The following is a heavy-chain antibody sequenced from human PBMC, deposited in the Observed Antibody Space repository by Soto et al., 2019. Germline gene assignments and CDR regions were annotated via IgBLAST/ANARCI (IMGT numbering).Heavy chain of an antibody. CDR1: GFTFSSYS. CDR2: ISSSSSYI. Sequence: GGSLRLSCAASGFTFSSYSMNWVRQAPGKGLEWVSSISSSSSYIYYADSVKGRFTISRDNAKNSLYLQMNSLRAEDTAVYYCAITKTLEHYYYGMDVWGQGTTVTVSS. J-gene: IGHJ6*02. D-gene: IGHD1-1*01. CDR3: AITKTLEHYYYGMDV. V-gene: IGHV3-21*01.